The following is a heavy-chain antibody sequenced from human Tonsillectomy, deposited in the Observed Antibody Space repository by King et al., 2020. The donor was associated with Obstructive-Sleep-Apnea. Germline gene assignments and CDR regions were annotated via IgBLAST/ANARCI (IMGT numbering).Heavy chain of an antibody. Sequence: VQLVQSGGGLVQPGGSLRLSCSASGFIFSSYAMHWVRQAPGKGLEYVSAISSNGGSTYYADSVKGRFTIPRDNFKNTLYLQMSSLRAGDTAVYYCVKPVQGSYSYYFDYWGQGTLVTVSS. V-gene: IGHV3-64D*09. J-gene: IGHJ4*02. CDR1: GFIFSSYA. CDR2: ISSNGGST. CDR3: VKPVQGSYSYYFDY. D-gene: IGHD1-26*01.